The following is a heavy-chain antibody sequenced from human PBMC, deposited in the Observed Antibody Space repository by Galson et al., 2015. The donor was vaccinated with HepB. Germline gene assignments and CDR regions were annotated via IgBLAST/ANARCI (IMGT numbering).Heavy chain of an antibody. CDR3: AKRTDYYYYAVDV. Sequence: SLRLSCAASGFTFSNYGMHWVRQAPGKGLEWVATILYDGSNKFYADSVKGRLTISRDNSKNTLYLQINSLRAEDTAVYYCAKRTDYYYYAVDVWGQGTTVTVSS. J-gene: IGHJ6*02. V-gene: IGHV3-30*18. CDR2: ILYDGSNK. CDR1: GFTFSNYG.